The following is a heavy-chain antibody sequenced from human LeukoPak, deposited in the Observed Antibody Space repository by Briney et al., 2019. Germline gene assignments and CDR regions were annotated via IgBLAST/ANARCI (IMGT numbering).Heavy chain of an antibody. CDR3: ARAEKAVTGTLDS. CDR1: GDSISNYY. Sequence: SETLSLTCTVSGDSISNYYWSWIRQSPGKELEWIGYMYNRGSTIYNPSLKSRVTISTDTSKNQLSLRLTSVTAADTAVYCARAEKAVTGTLDSWGQGTLITVSS. CDR2: MYNRGST. D-gene: IGHD6-19*01. V-gene: IGHV4-59*01. J-gene: IGHJ4*02.